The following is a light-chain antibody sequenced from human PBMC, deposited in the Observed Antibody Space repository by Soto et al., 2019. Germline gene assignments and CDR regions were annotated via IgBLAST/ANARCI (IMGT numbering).Light chain of an antibody. V-gene: IGLV1-44*01. J-gene: IGLJ3*02. Sequence: QSVLTQPPSASGTPGQRVTISCSGSSSNIGSNTVNWYQQLPGTAPRLVIYSNNRRPSGVPDRFSGYKSGTSASLAISGLQSEDEGDYYCAAWDDSLNGVVFGGGTKVTVL. CDR2: SNN. CDR1: SSNIGSNT. CDR3: AAWDDSLNGVV.